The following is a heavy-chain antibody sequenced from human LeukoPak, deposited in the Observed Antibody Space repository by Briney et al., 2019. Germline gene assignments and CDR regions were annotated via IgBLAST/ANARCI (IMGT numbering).Heavy chain of an antibody. CDR1: RYSFDSYA. D-gene: IGHD6-13*01. Sequence: GGSLRLSGGGSRYSFDSYAMTWVRQAPGKGLEWVSSINGGGDITYYAESVKGRFTVSRDNSKNTLFLQMNSLRAEDTAVFYCAKRYGDSTGWFFDFWGQGSLVTVSS. CDR3: AKRYGDSTGWFFDF. CDR2: INGGGDIT. V-gene: IGHV3-23*01. J-gene: IGHJ4*02.